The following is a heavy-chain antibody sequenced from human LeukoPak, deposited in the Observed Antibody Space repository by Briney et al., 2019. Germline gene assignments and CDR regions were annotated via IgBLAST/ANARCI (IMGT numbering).Heavy chain of an antibody. Sequence: PGGSLRLSCAASAFTFRSYAMSWVRQAPGKGLEWVSTISTSGNTHYADSVKGRFTISRDNSKNTLYLQMNSLRDEDTAIYYCTKDHDSTGLYQDRNYWGQGTLVTISS. J-gene: IGHJ4*02. D-gene: IGHD6-19*01. CDR2: ISTSGNT. CDR3: TKDHDSTGLYQDRNY. CDR1: AFTFRSYA. V-gene: IGHV3-23*01.